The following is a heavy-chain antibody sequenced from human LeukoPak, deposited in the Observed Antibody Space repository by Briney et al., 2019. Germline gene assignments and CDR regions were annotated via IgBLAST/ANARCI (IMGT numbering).Heavy chain of an antibody. CDR2: INPNSGGT. V-gene: IGHV1-2*02. J-gene: IGHJ3*02. D-gene: IGHD3-22*01. Sequence: ASVTVSCKASGYTFTGYYMHWVRQAPGQGLEWMGWINPNSGGTNYAQKFQGRVTMTRDTSISTAYMELSRLRSDATAVYYCAGGYYDSSGYSYYAFDIWGQGTMVTVSS. CDR3: AGGYYDSSGYSYYAFDI. CDR1: GYTFTGYY.